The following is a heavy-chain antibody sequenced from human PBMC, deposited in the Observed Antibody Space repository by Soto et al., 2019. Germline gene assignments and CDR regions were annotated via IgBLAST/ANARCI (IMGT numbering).Heavy chain of an antibody. CDR1: GGSISSHY. Sequence: QVQLQESGPGLVKPSETLSLTCTVSGGSISSHYWSWIRQPPGKGLEWFGYIYYSGSTDYNPSLHSRVTISVDRSKNQLSLSLSSVTAADPAVYYCARPRGTTPAVWYFELWGRGTLVTVSS. D-gene: IGHD4-17*01. CDR2: IYYSGST. CDR3: ARPRGTTPAVWYFEL. V-gene: IGHV4-59*08. J-gene: IGHJ2*01.